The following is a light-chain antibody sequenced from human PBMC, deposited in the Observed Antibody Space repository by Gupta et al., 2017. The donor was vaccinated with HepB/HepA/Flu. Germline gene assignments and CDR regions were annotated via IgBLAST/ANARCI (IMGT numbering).Light chain of an antibody. J-gene: IGKJ2*04. CDR2: LGS. V-gene: IGKV2-28*01. CDR3: MQALQTQRS. CDR1: QSLLHSNGYNY. Sequence: DLVMTPSPLSLPVTPGEPASISCRSSQSLLHSNGYNYLDWYLQKPGQSPQLLIYLGSNRASGVPDRFSGSGSGTDFTLKISRVEAEDVGVYYCMQALQTQRSFGQGTKLEIK.